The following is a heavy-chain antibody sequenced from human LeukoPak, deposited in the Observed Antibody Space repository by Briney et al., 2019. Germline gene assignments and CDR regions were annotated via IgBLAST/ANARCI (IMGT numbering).Heavy chain of an antibody. J-gene: IGHJ4*02. CDR1: GFTFSSYA. CDR2: ISYDGSNK. Sequence: GGSLRLSCAASGFTFSSYAMHWVRQAPGKGLEWVAVISYDGSNKYYADSVKGRFTISRDNSKNTLYLQMNSLRAEDTAVYYCARDQSSGSPLDYWGQGTLVTVSS. D-gene: IGHD6-19*01. CDR3: ARDQSSGSPLDY. V-gene: IGHV3-30-3*01.